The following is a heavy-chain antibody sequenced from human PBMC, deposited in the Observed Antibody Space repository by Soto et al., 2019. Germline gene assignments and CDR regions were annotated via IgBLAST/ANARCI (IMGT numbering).Heavy chain of an antibody. CDR3: ARVPTTVTTNWYFDL. J-gene: IGHJ2*01. Sequence: QVQLVQSGAEVKKPGSSVKVSCKASGGTFSSYTISWVRQAPGQGLEWMGRIIPILGIANYAQKFQGRATIXXDXSXITAYMELSSLRSEDTAVYYCARVPTTVTTNWYFDLWGRGTLVTVSS. V-gene: IGHV1-69*02. CDR2: IIPILGIA. CDR1: GGTFSSYT. D-gene: IGHD4-17*01.